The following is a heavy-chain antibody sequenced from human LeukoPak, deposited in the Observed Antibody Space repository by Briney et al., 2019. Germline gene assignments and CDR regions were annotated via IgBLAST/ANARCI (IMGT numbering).Heavy chain of an antibody. V-gene: IGHV3-21*04. CDR1: GFTFSSYS. J-gene: IGHJ4*02. CDR2: ISSSSSYI. D-gene: IGHD4-17*01. CDR3: ARAMTTVTRGFDY. Sequence: GGSLRLSCAASGFTFSSYSMNWVRQAPGKGLEWVSSISSSSSYIYYADSVKGRFTISRDNAKNSLYLQMNSLRAEDTAVYYCARAMTTVTRGFDYWGQGTLVTASS.